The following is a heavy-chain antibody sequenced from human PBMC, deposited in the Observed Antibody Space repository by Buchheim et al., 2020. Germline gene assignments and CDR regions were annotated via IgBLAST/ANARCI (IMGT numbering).Heavy chain of an antibody. V-gene: IGHV3-30*18. Sequence: QVQLVASGGGVIQPGGSLRLSCAASGFTFSACGMHWVRQAPGKGLEWVADISNDGSNQHYADSVKGRLTISRDNSKNTVDLQMNSLRAEDTAVYYCAKAGYYDSSGYYYYFDFWGQGTL. D-gene: IGHD3-22*01. J-gene: IGHJ4*02. CDR1: GFTFSACG. CDR3: AKAGYYDSSGYYYYFDF. CDR2: ISNDGSNQ.